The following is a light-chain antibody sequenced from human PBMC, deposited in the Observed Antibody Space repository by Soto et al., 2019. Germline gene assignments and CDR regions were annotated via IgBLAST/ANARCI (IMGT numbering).Light chain of an antibody. CDR2: EGI. CDR1: NSDVATFNL. J-gene: IGLJ1*01. V-gene: IGLV2-23*01. CDR3: ASYAGGSTYV. Sequence: QSVTTQPAPESSSPGQSITISCAATNSDVATFNLVSWYHQHQRKAPKLIIYEGIKRPSGVANRFSGSTSGNTASLTTSRPQAEGEADYDCASYAGGSTYVCGAGTKVTVL.